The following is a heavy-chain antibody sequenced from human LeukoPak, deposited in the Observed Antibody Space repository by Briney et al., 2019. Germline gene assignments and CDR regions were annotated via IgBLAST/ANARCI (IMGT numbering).Heavy chain of an antibody. CDR2: ISSSSTTI. CDR1: GFTFSSYS. D-gene: IGHD6-19*01. Sequence: GGSLRLSCAASGFTFSSYSMNWVRPAPGKGRAWVSYISSSSTTIYHAASVKGRFTISRDNAKNSLYLQMNSLRDEDTAMYYCATYAVAGTEYWGQGTLLTVSS. J-gene: IGHJ4*02. CDR3: ATYAVAGTEY. V-gene: IGHV3-48*02.